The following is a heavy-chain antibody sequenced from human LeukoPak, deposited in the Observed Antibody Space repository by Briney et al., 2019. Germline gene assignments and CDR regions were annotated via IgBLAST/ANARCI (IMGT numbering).Heavy chain of an antibody. V-gene: IGHV7-4-1*02. D-gene: IGHD6-25*01. Sequence: ASVKVSCKASGYTFTTYAMNWVRQAPGQGLEWMGWINTNTGNPTYAQGFTGRFVFSLDTSVSTAYLQISSLKAEDTAVYYCARAGSPYFYYYMDVWGKGTTVTVSS. CDR2: INTNTGNP. CDR3: ARAGSPYFYYYMDV. J-gene: IGHJ6*03. CDR1: GYTFTTYA.